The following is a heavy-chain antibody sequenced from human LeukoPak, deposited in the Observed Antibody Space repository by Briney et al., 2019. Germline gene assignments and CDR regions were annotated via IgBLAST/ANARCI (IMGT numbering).Heavy chain of an antibody. V-gene: IGHV3-23*01. CDR2: IRGSGGST. CDR3: AKQWPVDY. CDR1: GFTFSSYA. Sequence: GGSLRLSCAVSGFTFSSYAMSWVRQAPGKGLEWVAGIRGSGGSTYYADSVKGRFTISRNNSKNTLYLQMNSLRAEDTAVYYCAKQWPVDYWGQGTLVTVSS. J-gene: IGHJ4*02. D-gene: IGHD6-19*01.